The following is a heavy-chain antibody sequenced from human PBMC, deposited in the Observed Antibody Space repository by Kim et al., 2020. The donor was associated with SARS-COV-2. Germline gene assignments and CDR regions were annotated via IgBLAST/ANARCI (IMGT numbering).Heavy chain of an antibody. J-gene: IGHJ6*02. D-gene: IGHD3-9*01. CDR2: ISAYNGNT. Sequence: ASVKVSCKASGYTFTSYGISWVRQAPGQGLEWMGWISAYNGNTNYAQKLQGRVTMTTDTSTSTAYMELRSLRSDDTAVYYCARDFYDILTGYRVYYYYYGMDVWGQGTTVTVSS. CDR3: ARDFYDILTGYRVYYYYYGMDV. V-gene: IGHV1-18*01. CDR1: GYTFTSYG.